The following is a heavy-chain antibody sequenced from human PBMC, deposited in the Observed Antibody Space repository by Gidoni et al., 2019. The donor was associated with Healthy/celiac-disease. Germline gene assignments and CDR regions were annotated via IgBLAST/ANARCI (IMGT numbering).Heavy chain of an antibody. V-gene: IGHV4-34*01. J-gene: IGHJ5*02. CDR1: GESITDYC. Sequence: VPLHPGHPVLMECMGPLSFPPAVYGESITDYCWRWIRQPPGKALEWIGEINHSGTPHYHPSRNSRVTRAVDTSKQQFVHTLSSVAAPDAAVYYCARPRLEYDYTCGSYHDYNWFHPWGQGTLVTVSS. CDR3: ARPRLEYDYTCGSYHDYNWFHP. CDR2: INHSGTP. D-gene: IGHD3-16*02.